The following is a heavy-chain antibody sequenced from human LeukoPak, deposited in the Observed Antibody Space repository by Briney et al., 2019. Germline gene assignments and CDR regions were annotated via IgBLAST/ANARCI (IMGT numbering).Heavy chain of an antibody. Sequence: PSETLSLTCTVSGGSISSYYWSWIRQPPGKGLEWIGYIYHSGSTYYNPSLKSRVTISVDRSKNQFSLKLSSVTAADTAVYYCARATDYYDSSGASNWFDPWGQGTLVTVSS. V-gene: IGHV4-59*12. J-gene: IGHJ5*02. CDR2: IYHSGST. CDR1: GGSISSYY. CDR3: ARATDYYDSSGASNWFDP. D-gene: IGHD3-22*01.